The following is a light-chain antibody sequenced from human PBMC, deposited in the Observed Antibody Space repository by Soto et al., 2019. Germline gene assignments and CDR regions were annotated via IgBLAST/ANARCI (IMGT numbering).Light chain of an antibody. CDR2: GAS. Sequence: EIVLTQSPGTLSLSPGEGATLSCRASQTISSNYLAWYQQKPGQAPRLLIYGASSRATGIPDRFSGSGSGTDFTLTISRLEPEDFAVYYCHQYGSSPYTFGQGTKLEIK. CDR3: HQYGSSPYT. V-gene: IGKV3-20*01. J-gene: IGKJ2*01. CDR1: QTISSNY.